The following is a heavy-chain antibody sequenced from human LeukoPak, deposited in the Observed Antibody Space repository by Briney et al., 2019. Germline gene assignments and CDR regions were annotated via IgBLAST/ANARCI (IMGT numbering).Heavy chain of an antibody. V-gene: IGHV3-21*01. CDR3: AKVRGYSYGYFDY. D-gene: IGHD5-18*01. CDR2: ISSSSSYI. CDR1: GFTFSSYS. J-gene: IGHJ4*02. Sequence: GGSLRLSCAASGFTFSSYSMNWVRQAPGKGLEWVSSISSSSSYIYYADSVKGRFTISRDNAKNSLYQQMNSLRAEDTAVYYCAKVRGYSYGYFDYWGQGTLVTVSS.